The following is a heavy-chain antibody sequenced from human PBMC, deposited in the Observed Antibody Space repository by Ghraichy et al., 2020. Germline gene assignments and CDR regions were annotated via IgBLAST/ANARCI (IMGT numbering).Heavy chain of an antibody. J-gene: IGHJ4*02. V-gene: IGHV1-2*02. CDR1: GYTFTDYY. CDR3: ARAIEGAAVGGF. CDR2: INPNNGGT. D-gene: IGHD6-13*01. Sequence: ASVKVSCKASGYTFTDYYMHWVRQAPGQGLEWMGWINPNNGGTNNAQKFQGRVTMTRDTSISTAYMEVSRLTSDDTAIYYCARAIEGAAVGGFWSQGTLVTVSS.